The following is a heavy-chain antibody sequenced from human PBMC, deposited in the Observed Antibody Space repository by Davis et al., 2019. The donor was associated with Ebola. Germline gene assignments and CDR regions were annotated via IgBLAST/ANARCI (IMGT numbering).Heavy chain of an antibody. D-gene: IGHD2-21*01. CDR2: IYYSGST. J-gene: IGHJ3*02. CDR1: GGSISSSSYY. V-gene: IGHV4-39*07. Sequence: PGGSLRLSCTVSGGSISSSSYYWGWIRQPPGKGLEWIGSIYYSGSTYYNPSLKSRVTISVDTSKNQFSLKLSSVTAADTAVYYCARSGGLLAYCGGDCYLDAFDIWAKGQWSPSLQ. CDR3: ARSGGLLAYCGGDCYLDAFDI.